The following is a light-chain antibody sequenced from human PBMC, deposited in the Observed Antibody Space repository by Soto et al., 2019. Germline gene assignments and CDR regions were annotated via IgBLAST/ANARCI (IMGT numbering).Light chain of an antibody. CDR1: QSISSY. J-gene: IGKJ5*01. CDR3: QQYGSSRLT. V-gene: IGKV3-20*01. Sequence: ILLTQPPASLSFSAGERVTITCRASQSISSYLAWYQQRPGQAPRLLIHAASTLQTGIPDRFSGSGSGTDFTLTISRLEPEDFAVYYCQQYGSSRLTFGQGTRLEI. CDR2: AAS.